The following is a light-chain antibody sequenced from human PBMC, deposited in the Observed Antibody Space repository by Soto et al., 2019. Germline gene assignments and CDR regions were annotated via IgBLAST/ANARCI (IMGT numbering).Light chain of an antibody. CDR3: SSYAGRGVGV. J-gene: IGLJ2*01. Sequence: QSVLTQPASVSGSPGQSITISCTGTTSDVGSYDLVSWYQQHPGAAPKLLIYEVTERPSGVSIRFSGSKSDYTASLTISGLQAEDEADYYCSSYAGRGVGVFGGGTQLTVL. V-gene: IGLV2-23*02. CDR2: EVT. CDR1: TSDVGSYDL.